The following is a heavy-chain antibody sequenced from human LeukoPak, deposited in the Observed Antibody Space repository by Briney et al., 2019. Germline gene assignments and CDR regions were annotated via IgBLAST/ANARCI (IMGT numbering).Heavy chain of an antibody. CDR3: AAAGSRVRRYFQH. D-gene: IGHD3-16*01. CDR2: IYYSGST. Sequence: SETLSLTCTVSGGSISSYYWSWLRQPPGKGLEWIGYIYYSGSTNYNPSLKSRVTISVDTSKNQFSLKLSSVTAADTAVYYCAAAGSRVRRYFQHWGQGTLVAVSS. CDR1: GGSISSYY. V-gene: IGHV4-59*01. J-gene: IGHJ1*01.